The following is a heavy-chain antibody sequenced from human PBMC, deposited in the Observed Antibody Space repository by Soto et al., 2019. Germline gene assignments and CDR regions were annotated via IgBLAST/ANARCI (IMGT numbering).Heavy chain of an antibody. CDR1: GYSFSSYW. CDR3: ARNSLTGYYNYYYSMDV. D-gene: IGHD3-9*01. Sequence: PGESLKISCKSSGYSFSSYWIAWVRLMPGKGLEWMGSIYPDDSDTKYSPSFQGQVTISADKSISAAYLQWSSLKASDTAIYHCARNSLTGYYNYYYSMDVWGQGTTVTVSS. V-gene: IGHV5-51*01. J-gene: IGHJ6*02. CDR2: IYPDDSDT.